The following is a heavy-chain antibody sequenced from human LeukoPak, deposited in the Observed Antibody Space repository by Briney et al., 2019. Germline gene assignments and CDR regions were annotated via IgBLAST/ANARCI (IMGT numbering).Heavy chain of an antibody. V-gene: IGHV3-23*01. CDR1: GFTFRSHA. CDR2: ISGSGSST. CDR3: ARGHSRNWNQHSYLDY. J-gene: IGHJ4*02. Sequence: PGGSLRLSCVGSGFTFRSHAMSWVRQAPGKGLEWVSGISGSGSSTYYADSVKGRFTISRDNSKNTLYLQMNSLRAEDTAVYYCARGHSRNWNQHSYLDYWGQGTLVTVSS. D-gene: IGHD1-1*01.